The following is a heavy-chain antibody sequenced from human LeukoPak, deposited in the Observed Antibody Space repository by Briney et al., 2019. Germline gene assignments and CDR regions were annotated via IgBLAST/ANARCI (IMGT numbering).Heavy chain of an antibody. CDR3: ARQTGSGLFILP. CDR1: GGSISSYY. CDR2: IYYTGNT. D-gene: IGHD3/OR15-3a*01. Sequence: SETLSLTCTVSGGSISSYYWSWIRQPPGMGLEWIGSIYYTGNTYYNASLKSQVSISIDTSKNQFSLKLTSVTAADTAVYYCARQTGSGLFILPGGQGTLVTVSS. V-gene: IGHV4-39*01. J-gene: IGHJ4*02.